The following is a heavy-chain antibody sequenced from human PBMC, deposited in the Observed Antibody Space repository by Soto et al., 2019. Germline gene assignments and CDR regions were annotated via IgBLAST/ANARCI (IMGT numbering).Heavy chain of an antibody. J-gene: IGHJ6*02. V-gene: IGHV1-69*13. D-gene: IGHD2-2*01. CDR2: IIPIFGTA. CDR1: GGTFSSYA. Sequence: SVKVSCKASGGTFSSYAISWVRQAPGQGLEWMGGIIPIFGTANYAQKFQGRVTITADESTSTAYMELSSLRSEDTAVYYCARDHRDVVPAATRHYYYYGMDVWGQGTTVTVSS. CDR3: ARDHRDVVPAATRHYYYYGMDV.